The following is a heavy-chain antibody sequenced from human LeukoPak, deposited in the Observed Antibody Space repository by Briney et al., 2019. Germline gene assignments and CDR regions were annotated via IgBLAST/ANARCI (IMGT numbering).Heavy chain of an antibody. V-gene: IGHV3-74*01. CDR1: GFTFRKYW. CDR3: ASLALSPGGSHDY. CDR2: INPDDGST. J-gene: IGHJ4*02. Sequence: GGSLRLSCAASGFTFRKYWLHWVRQAPGKGLVWVSRINPDDGSTSYADSVKGRFTISRDNAKNSLYLQMNSLRAEDTAVYYCASLALSPGGSHDYWGQGTLVTVSS. D-gene: IGHD2-15*01.